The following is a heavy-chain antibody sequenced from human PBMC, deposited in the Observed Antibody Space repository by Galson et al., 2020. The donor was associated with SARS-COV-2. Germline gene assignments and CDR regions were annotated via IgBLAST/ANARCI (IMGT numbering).Heavy chain of an antibody. CDR1: GGSISSGGYY. CDR3: ARVRGAGLRLGELSLLCDY. CDR2: IYYSGST. J-gene: IGHJ4*02. Sequence: SETLSLTCTVSGGSISSGGYYWSWIRQHPGKGLEWIGYIYYSGSTYYNPSLKSRVTISVDTSKNQFSLKLSSVTAADTAVYYCARVRGAGLRLGELSLLCDYWGQGTLVTVSS. D-gene: IGHD3-16*02. V-gene: IGHV4-31*03.